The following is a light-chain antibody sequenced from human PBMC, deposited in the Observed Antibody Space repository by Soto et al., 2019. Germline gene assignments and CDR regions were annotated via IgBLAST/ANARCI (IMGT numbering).Light chain of an antibody. CDR2: KAS. CDR1: QSISSW. Sequence: DIQTTQSPSTLSASVGDIVTITCRASQSISSWLAWYQQKPGKAPKLLIYKASTLESGVPSNFSGSGSGTEFTLTISSLQPEDFATYYCQQYNSYPWTCGQGTKVDIK. V-gene: IGKV1-5*03. CDR3: QQYNSYPWT. J-gene: IGKJ1*01.